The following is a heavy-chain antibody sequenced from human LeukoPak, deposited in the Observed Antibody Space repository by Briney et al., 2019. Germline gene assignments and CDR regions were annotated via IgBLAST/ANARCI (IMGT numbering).Heavy chain of an antibody. CDR3: STDQRLVRGVNDY. J-gene: IGHJ4*02. D-gene: IGHD3-10*01. Sequence: GGSLRLSWAASGFTVSNAWMSWVRQAPGKGLEWVDRIKSKTYGGTTDYAAPVKGTFTISRDDSKNTLYLKINSVKTEDTAVYYCSTDQRLVRGVNDYWGQGTLVTVSS. CDR2: IKSKTYGGTT. V-gene: IGHV3-15*01. CDR1: GFTVSNAW.